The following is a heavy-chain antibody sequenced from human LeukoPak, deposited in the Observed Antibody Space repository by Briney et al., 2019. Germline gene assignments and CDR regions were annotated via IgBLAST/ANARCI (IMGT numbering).Heavy chain of an antibody. V-gene: IGHV4-59*01. CDR2: VYHSGST. Sequence: SETLSLTCTVSGASISSYFWSWIRQPPGEELEWVGYVYHSGSTNYNPSLKSRVTISLDTSKTQFSLRLTSVTAADTAVYYCASQLGGTTFHWGQGTLVTVSS. J-gene: IGHJ4*02. CDR3: ASQLGGTTFH. D-gene: IGHD1-1*01. CDR1: GASISSYF.